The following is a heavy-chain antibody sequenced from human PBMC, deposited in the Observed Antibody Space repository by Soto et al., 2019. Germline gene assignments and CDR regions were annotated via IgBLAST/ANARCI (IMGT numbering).Heavy chain of an antibody. Sequence: ASVKVSCKASGYTFSSYAMHWVRQAPGQRLEWMGWINAGYGNTKSSQKFQDRVTVSRDTSASTAYMELTSLRSEDTAVYYCARDTGDGTFDFRGQGTLVTVSS. CDR1: GYTFSSYA. J-gene: IGHJ4*02. CDR2: INAGYGNT. V-gene: IGHV1-3*01. CDR3: ARDTGDGTFDF. D-gene: IGHD7-27*01.